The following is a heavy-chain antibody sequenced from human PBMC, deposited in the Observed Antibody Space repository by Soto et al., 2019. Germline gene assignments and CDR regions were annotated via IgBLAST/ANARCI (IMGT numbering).Heavy chain of an antibody. V-gene: IGHV3-21*01. CDR1: GFTFSSYS. Sequence: EVQLVESGGGLVKPGGSLRLSCAASGFTFSSYSMNWVRQAPGKGLEWVSSISSSSSYIYYADSVKGRFTISRDNAKNSLYLQMNSLRAEDTAVYYCARDEGYCSGGSCYRDAFDIWGQGTMVTVSS. CDR2: ISSSSSYI. J-gene: IGHJ3*02. D-gene: IGHD2-15*01. CDR3: ARDEGYCSGGSCYRDAFDI.